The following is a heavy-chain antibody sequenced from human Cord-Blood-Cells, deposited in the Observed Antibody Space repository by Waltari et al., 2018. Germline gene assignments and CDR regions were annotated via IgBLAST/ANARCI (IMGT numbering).Heavy chain of an antibody. V-gene: IGHV3-30-3*01. CDR1: RFPFRRHA. CDR3: AREPYSSSWYSDY. Sequence: QVQLVESGGGVVQPGRSLRLSFAAPRFPFRRHAMPRVRPAPGKGLEWVAVISYDGSNKYYADSVKGRFTISRDNSKNTLYLQMNSLRAEDTAVYYCAREPYSSSWYSDYWGQGTLVTVSS. CDR2: ISYDGSNK. J-gene: IGHJ4*02. D-gene: IGHD6-13*01.